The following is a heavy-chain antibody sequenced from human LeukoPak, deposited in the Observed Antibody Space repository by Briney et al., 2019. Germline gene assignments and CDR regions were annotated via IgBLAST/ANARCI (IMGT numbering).Heavy chain of an antibody. D-gene: IGHD2-2*03. Sequence: PGGSLSLSCAASGFTFSSYEMNWVRQAPGKGLEWVSYISSSGSGSTIYYADSVKGRFTISRDNAKNSLYLQMNSLRAEDTAVYYCARGTGYCLDPWGQGTLVTVSS. V-gene: IGHV3-48*03. CDR1: GFTFSSYE. CDR2: ISSSGSGSTI. J-gene: IGHJ5*02. CDR3: ARGTGYCLDP.